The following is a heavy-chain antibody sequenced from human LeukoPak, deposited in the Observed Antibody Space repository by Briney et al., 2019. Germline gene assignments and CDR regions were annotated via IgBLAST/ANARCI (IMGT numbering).Heavy chain of an antibody. D-gene: IGHD2-15*01. CDR2: ISYDGSNT. J-gene: IGHJ4*02. CDR1: GFTFSSYG. V-gene: IGHV3-30*18. Sequence: GRSLRLSCAASGFTFSSYGMHWVRQAPGKGLEWVAVISYDGSNTYYADSVKGRFTISRDTSKNTLYLRMNSLRAEDTAVYYCAKDRGYCSGGSCLYFDYWGQGTLVTVSS. CDR3: AKDRGYCSGGSCLYFDY.